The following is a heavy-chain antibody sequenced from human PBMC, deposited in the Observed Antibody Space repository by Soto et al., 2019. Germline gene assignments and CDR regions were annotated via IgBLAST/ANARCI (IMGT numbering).Heavy chain of an antibody. CDR2: ITSSSSYT. D-gene: IGHD1-1*01. CDR3: TGGQDNLAVNFDY. CDR1: GSSFRDYY. Sequence: GESLQISCAASGSSFRDYYMSWIRQSPGKGLEWLSYITSSSSYTHYADSVKGRFTISRDNAKNSLYLQMNSLRVEDTAVYYCTGGQDNLAVNFDYWGQGTPVTVSS. V-gene: IGHV3-11*03. J-gene: IGHJ4*02.